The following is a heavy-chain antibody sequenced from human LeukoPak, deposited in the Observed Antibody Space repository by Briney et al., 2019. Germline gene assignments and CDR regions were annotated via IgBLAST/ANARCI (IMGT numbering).Heavy chain of an antibody. CDR1: GFTVSSNY. V-gene: IGHV3-48*01. D-gene: IGHD1-26*01. J-gene: IGHJ4*02. CDR2: ISSSGSTI. Sequence: GGSLRLSCAASGFTVSSNYMSWVRQAPGKGLEWVSCISSSGSTIYYADSVKGRFTISRDNAKNSLYLQMNSLRAEDTAVYYCARDAGYSGSYWAGSLFDYWGQGTLVTVSS. CDR3: ARDAGYSGSYWAGSLFDY.